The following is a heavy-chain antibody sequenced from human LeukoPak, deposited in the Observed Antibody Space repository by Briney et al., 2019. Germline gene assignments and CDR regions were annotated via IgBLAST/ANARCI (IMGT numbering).Heavy chain of an antibody. Sequence: GESLKISCKGSGYSFTNYWIGWVRQMPGKALEWMGIIYPGDSDTRYSPSFQGQVTISADKSISAAYLQWSSLKASDTAMYYCARSGYSYGYAFDIWGQGTMVTVSS. CDR3: ARSGYSYGYAFDI. CDR2: IYPGDSDT. V-gene: IGHV5-51*01. J-gene: IGHJ3*02. D-gene: IGHD5-18*01. CDR1: GYSFTNYW.